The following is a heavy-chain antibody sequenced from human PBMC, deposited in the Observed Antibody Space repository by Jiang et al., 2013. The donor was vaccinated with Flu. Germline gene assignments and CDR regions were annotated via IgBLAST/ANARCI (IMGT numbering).Heavy chain of an antibody. CDR2: IWYDGSNK. CDR3: ARDLGYCSSTSCYPDDAFDI. V-gene: IGHV3-33*01. J-gene: IGHJ3*02. CDR1: GFTFSSYG. D-gene: IGHD2-2*01. Sequence: SCAASGFTFSSYGMHWVRQAPGKGLEWVAVIWYDGSNKYYADSVKGRFTISRDNSKNTLYLQMNSLRAEDTAVYYCARDLGYCSSTSCYPDDAFDIWGQGTMVTVSS.